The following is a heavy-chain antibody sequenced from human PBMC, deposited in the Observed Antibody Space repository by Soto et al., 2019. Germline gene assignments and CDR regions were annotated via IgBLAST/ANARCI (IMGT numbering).Heavy chain of an antibody. V-gene: IGHV4-61*01. CDR3: ARRIEPPAR. D-gene: IGHD2-2*01. CDR2: IYYSGST. J-gene: IGHJ4*02. Sequence: SETLSLTCTVFGDSVSSGRYYWSWIRQPPGKGLEWIGHIYYSGSTNYNPSLKSRVTISIDMSKNQFSLKLSSVTAADTALYYCARRIEPPARWGQGSLVSVSS. CDR1: GDSVSSGRYY.